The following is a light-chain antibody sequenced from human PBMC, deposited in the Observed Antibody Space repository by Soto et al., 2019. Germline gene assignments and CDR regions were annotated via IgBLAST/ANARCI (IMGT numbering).Light chain of an antibody. CDR1: QSVSSN. J-gene: IGKJ5*01. Sequence: EIVMTQSPATLSVSPGESATLSCGASQSVSSNLAWHQQKPGQAPRILMYDASTRATGISARFSGSGSGTEFTLTISRLQSEDFAVYYCQQYHNWPITFGQGTRLEIK. V-gene: IGKV3-15*01. CDR2: DAS. CDR3: QQYHNWPIT.